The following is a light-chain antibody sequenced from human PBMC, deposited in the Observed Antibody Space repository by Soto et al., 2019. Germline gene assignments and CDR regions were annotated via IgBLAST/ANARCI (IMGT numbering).Light chain of an antibody. CDR3: QQYGSSPWT. V-gene: IGKV3-20*01. J-gene: IGKJ1*01. CDR2: GAS. Sequence: EIVMTQSPATLSVSPGERATLSCRASQSVDSSYLAWYHQRPGQAPRLLIYGASSRATGIPDRFSGSGSGTDFTLTISRLEPEDFAVYYCQQYGSSPWTFGQGTKVDIK. CDR1: QSVDSSY.